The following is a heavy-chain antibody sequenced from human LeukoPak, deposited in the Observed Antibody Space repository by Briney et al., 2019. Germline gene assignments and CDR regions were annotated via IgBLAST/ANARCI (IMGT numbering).Heavy chain of an antibody. CDR2: INPNSGGT. J-gene: IGHJ3*01. Sequence: ASLRVSCKAFEYTFIGYYIHWVRQAPGQGPEWMGWINPNSGGTIYAQRFHDRVTMTRHTSITTAYMELNRLRSADTAVYYCAIERGVWAFDVWGQGTMVTVSS. V-gene: IGHV1-2*02. CDR1: EYTFIGYY. D-gene: IGHD2-21*01. CDR3: AIERGVWAFDV.